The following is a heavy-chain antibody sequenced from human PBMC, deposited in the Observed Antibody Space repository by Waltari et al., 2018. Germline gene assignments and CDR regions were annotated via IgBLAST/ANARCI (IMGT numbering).Heavy chain of an antibody. CDR3: ARGGHSSSLDYYGMDV. V-gene: IGHV1-8*01. Sequence: QVQLVQSGAEVKKPGASVKVSCKASGYTFTSYDINWVRQATGQGLEWMGWMNPNRGNTGYAQKFKGRVTMTRNTSISTAYMELSSLRSEDTAVYYCARGGHSSSLDYYGMDVWGQGTTVTVSS. D-gene: IGHD6-19*01. J-gene: IGHJ6*02. CDR1: GYTFTSYD. CDR2: MNPNRGNT.